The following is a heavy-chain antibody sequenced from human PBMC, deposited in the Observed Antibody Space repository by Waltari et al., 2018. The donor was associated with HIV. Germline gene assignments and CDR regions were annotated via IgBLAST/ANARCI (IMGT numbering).Heavy chain of an antibody. CDR3: ARDYLPLTVPVRWYNWFDP. D-gene: IGHD3-10*01. CDR2: INASNGNT. CDR1: GYTFTSYA. J-gene: IGHJ5*02. Sequence: QVQLVQSGAEVKKPGASVKVSCKASGYTFTSYAMHWVRQAPGQRLEWMGWINASNGNTKCSPKCQGRGTITRETSASTAYMELSSRRSEDTAVYYCARDYLPLTVPVRWYNWFDPWGQGTLVTVSS. V-gene: IGHV1-3*01.